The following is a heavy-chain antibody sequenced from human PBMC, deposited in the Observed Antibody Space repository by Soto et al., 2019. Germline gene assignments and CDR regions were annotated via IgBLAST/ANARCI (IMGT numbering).Heavy chain of an antibody. CDR1: GFTFSDYY. CDR2: TRNKANSYTT. V-gene: IGHV3-72*01. Sequence: EVQLVESGGGLVQPGGSLRLSCAASGFTFSDYYMDWVRQAPGKGLEWVGRTRNKANSYTTEYAASVKGRFTISRDDSKNSLYLQMNGLKTEDTAVYYCARGNRALDIWGQGTVVTVSS. J-gene: IGHJ3*02. CDR3: ARGNRALDI.